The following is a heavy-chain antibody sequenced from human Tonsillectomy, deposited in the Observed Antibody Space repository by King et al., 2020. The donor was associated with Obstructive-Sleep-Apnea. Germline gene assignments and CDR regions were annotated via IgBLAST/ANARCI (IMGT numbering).Heavy chain of an antibody. J-gene: IGHJ4*02. CDR2: INHSGST. CDR3: ARGNGGYYDSSGYYGPRDY. D-gene: IGHD3-22*01. CDR1: GGSFSGYY. V-gene: IGHV4-34*01. Sequence: VQLPQWGAGLLKPSETLSLTCAVYGGSFSGYYWSWIRQPPGKGLEWIGEINHSGSTNYNPSLKSRVTISVDTSKNQFSLKLSSVTAADTAVYYCARGNGGYYDSSGYYGPRDYWGQGTLVTVSS.